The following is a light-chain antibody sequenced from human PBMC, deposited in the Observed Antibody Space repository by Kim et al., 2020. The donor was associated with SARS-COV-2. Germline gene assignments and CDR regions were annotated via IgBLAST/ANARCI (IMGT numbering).Light chain of an antibody. V-gene: IGLV4-60*03. CDR3: ETWDSKEV. CDR2: LEGSGSY. CDR1: SGHSSYI. J-gene: IGLJ6*01. Sequence: QPVLTQSSSASASLGSSVKLTCTLSSGHSSYIIAWHQQQPGKAPRYLMKLEGSGSYNKGSGVPDRFSGSSSGADRYLTISNLQSEDEADYYCETWDSKEVFGSGTKVTVL.